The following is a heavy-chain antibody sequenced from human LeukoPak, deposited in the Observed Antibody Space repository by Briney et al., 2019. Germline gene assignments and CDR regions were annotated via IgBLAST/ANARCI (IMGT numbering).Heavy chain of an antibody. J-gene: IGHJ5*01. Sequence: ASVKVSCKASGYTFSGNYLHWLRQAPGQGPEWMGWINPNSGDTNYAQKFQGRVTMTRDTSISTAYMELTRLKSDDTAVYYCARSDGFSGYSSLGDSWGQGTLVTVSS. CDR2: INPNSGDT. D-gene: IGHD3-22*01. CDR3: ARSDGFSGYSSLGDS. CDR1: GYTFSGNY. V-gene: IGHV1-2*02.